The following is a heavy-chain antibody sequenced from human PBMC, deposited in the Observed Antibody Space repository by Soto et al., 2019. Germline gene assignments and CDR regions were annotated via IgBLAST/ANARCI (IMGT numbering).Heavy chain of an antibody. J-gene: IGHJ6*02. V-gene: IGHV1-69*12. D-gene: IGHD3-10*01. CDR1: GGTFSSYA. Sequence: QVQLVQSGAEVKKPGSSVKVSCKASGGTFSSYAISWVRQAPGQGLEWMGGIIPIFGTANYAQKFQGRVTIPADEHPSTAYMELSSLRSEDTAVYYCARDPNRYYYGSGAGYYGMDVWGQGTTVTVSS. CDR2: IIPIFGTA. CDR3: ARDPNRYYYGSGAGYYGMDV.